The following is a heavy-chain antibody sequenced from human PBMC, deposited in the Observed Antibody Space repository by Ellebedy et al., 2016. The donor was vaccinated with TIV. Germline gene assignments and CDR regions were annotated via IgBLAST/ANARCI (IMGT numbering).Heavy chain of an antibody. CDR2: IGTAGDT. D-gene: IGHD1-14*01. V-gene: IGHV3-13*01. CDR3: ARATEGLDY. CDR1: GFTFSSYD. Sequence: GESLKISCAASGFTFSSYDMHWVRQVTGKGLEWVSAIGTAGDTYYQGSVKGRFTISRENAKNSFYLQMNSLRAGDTAVYYCARATEGLDYWGQGTLVTVSS. J-gene: IGHJ4*02.